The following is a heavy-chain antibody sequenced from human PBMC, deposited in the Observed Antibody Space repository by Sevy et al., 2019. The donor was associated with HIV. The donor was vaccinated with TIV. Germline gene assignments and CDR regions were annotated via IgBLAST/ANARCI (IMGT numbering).Heavy chain of an antibody. J-gene: IGHJ4*02. CDR1: GGSVNSGSHY. V-gene: IGHV4-61*01. D-gene: IGHD2-15*01. Sequence: SEILSLTCTVSGGSVNSGSHYWSWIRQPPGKGLEWIGYVSYSGSTDYNPSLKSRVTISVDTSKNQFSLEMDSVTAADTAVYYCASIEVGTYVTGETLYFDYWGQGTLVTVSS. CDR3: ASIEVGTYVTGETLYFDY. CDR2: VSYSGST.